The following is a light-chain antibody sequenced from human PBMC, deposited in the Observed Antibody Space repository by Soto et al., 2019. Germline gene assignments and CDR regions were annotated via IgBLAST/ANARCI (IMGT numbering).Light chain of an antibody. CDR3: HCQKYDDSPVYT. CDR1: QSISSGY. Sequence: IVLTQSPDTLSLSPGERATLSCRASQSISSGYLAWYQQKPGQAPRLLMFGASGRATGFPDRFSGSGSGTDFTLTISILEPEDSAVYYCHCQKYDDSPVYTFGQGTKLEIK. V-gene: IGKV3-20*01. J-gene: IGKJ2*01. CDR2: GAS.